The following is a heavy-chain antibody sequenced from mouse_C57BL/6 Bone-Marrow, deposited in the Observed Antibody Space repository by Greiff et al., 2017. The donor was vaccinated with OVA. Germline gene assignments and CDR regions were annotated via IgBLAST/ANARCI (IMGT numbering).Heavy chain of an antibody. CDR3: ARGGGGTAYAMDY. CDR2: ISDGGSYT. CDR1: GFTFSSYA. D-gene: IGHD4-1*01. Sequence: EVQLVESGGGLVKPGGSLKLSCAASGFTFSSYAMSWVRQTPEKRLAWVATISDGGSYTYYPDNVKGRFTISRDNAKNNLYLQMSHLKSEDTAMYYCARGGGGTAYAMDYWGQGTSVTVSS. J-gene: IGHJ4*01. V-gene: IGHV5-4*01.